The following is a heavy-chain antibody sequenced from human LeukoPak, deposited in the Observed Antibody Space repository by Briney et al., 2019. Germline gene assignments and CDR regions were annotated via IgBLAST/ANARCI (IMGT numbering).Heavy chain of an antibody. D-gene: IGHD3-10*01. Sequence: GRSLRLSCAASGFTFSSYAMHWVRQAPGKGLEWVAVISYDGSNKYYADSVKGRFTISRDNSKNTLYLQMNSLRAEDTAVYYCARAIYYGSGSCAFDIWGQGTMVTVSS. CDR1: GFTFSSYA. CDR2: ISYDGSNK. J-gene: IGHJ3*02. V-gene: IGHV3-30-3*01. CDR3: ARAIYYGSGSCAFDI.